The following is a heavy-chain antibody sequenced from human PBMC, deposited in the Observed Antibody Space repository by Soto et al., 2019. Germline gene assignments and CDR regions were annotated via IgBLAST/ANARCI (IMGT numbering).Heavy chain of an antibody. CDR3: ARGRQGIVVVQPNYYYYMDV. CDR1: GGSFSGYY. CDR2: INHSGST. V-gene: IGHV4-34*01. D-gene: IGHD2-2*01. J-gene: IGHJ6*03. Sequence: QVQLQQWGAGLLKPSETLSLTCAVYGGSFSGYYWSWIRQPPGKGLEWIGEINHSGSTNYNPSLKSRVTVSVDTSKIQFSLKLSSVTAADTAVYYCARGRQGIVVVQPNYYYYMDVWGKGTTVTVSS.